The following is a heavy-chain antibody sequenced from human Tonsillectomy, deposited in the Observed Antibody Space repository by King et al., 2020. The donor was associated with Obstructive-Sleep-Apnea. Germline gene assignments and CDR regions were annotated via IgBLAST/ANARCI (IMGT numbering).Heavy chain of an antibody. J-gene: IGHJ4*02. CDR3: ARDRVGRDGYNRFDY. V-gene: IGHV4-59*01. CDR1: VGSINSYY. CDR2: ISYSGST. Sequence: QLQESGPGLVKPSETLSLTCTVSVGSINSYYWSWIRPTPGKGLEWIGYISYSGSTNYNPPLIGQVTISVDTSTNQFSLKLSSVTAADTAVYYCARDRVGRDGYNRFDYWGQGTLVTVSS. D-gene: IGHD5-24*01.